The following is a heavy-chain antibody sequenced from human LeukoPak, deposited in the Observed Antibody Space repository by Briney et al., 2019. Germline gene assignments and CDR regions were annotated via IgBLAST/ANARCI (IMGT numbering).Heavy chain of an antibody. CDR3: ARKESSIELGGWFDP. CDR2: IYYTGTA. J-gene: IGHJ5*02. D-gene: IGHD2-2*01. V-gene: IGHV4-39*07. CDR1: GGSISSSSNY. Sequence: SETLSLTCTVSGGSISSSSNYWGWIRQPPGEGLEWIGSIYYTGTAYYNPSLKSRVTISVDTSKNQFSLKLNSLTAADTAVYYCARKESSIELGGWFDPWGQGILVTVSS.